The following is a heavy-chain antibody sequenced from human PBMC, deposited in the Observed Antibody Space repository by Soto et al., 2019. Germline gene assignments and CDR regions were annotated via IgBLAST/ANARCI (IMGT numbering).Heavy chain of an antibody. V-gene: IGHV3-33*01. CDR2: IWYDGSNK. Sequence: QVQLVESGGGVVQPGRSLRLSCAASGFTFSSYGMHWVRQAPGKGLEWVAVIWYDGSNKYYADFVKGRFTISRDNSKNTLYLQMNSLRAEDTAVYYCARVPSGPEADYWGQGTLVTVSS. J-gene: IGHJ4*02. D-gene: IGHD3-3*01. CDR3: ARVPSGPEADY. CDR1: GFTFSSYG.